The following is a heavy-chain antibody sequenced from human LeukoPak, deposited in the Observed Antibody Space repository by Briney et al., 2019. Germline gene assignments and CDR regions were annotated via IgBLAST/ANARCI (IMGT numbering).Heavy chain of an antibody. CDR2: ISWNSGSI. CDR3: AKGGGQWLVESYFDY. CDR1: GFTFDDYA. J-gene: IGHJ4*02. Sequence: GGSLRLFCAASGFTFDDYAMHWVRQAPAKAIEWVSGISWNSGSIGYADSVTGRFTISRDNAKNYLYLQMNSLRAEDTALYYCAKGGGQWLVESYFDYWGQGTLVTVSS. D-gene: IGHD6-19*01. V-gene: IGHV3-9*01.